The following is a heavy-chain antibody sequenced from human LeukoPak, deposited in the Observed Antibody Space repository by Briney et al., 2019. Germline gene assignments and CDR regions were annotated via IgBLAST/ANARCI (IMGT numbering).Heavy chain of an antibody. V-gene: IGHV3-30-3*01. CDR2: ILHDGSNK. J-gene: IGHJ3*02. CDR3: ARGDCGGDCYLSMAAYDI. CDR1: GFTFRNYA. Sequence: PGRSLRLSCAASGFTFRNYAMHWVRQAPGKGPEWVAVILHDGSNKYYADSVKGRFTISRDNSKNTLYLQMNSLRADDAALYYCARGDCGGDCYLSMAAYDIWGQGTKVTVSS. D-gene: IGHD2-21*02.